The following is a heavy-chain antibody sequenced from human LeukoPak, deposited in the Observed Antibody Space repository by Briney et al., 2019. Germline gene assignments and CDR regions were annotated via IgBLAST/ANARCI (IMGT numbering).Heavy chain of an antibody. D-gene: IGHD2-21*01. J-gene: IGHJ6*02. CDR1: GFSFSNAW. CDR2: IKSKTDGGTT. Sequence: GGSLRLSCAASGFSFSNAWMSWVRQAPGKGLEWVGRIKSKTDGGTTDYAAPVKGRFTISRDDSKNTLYLQMNSLKTEDTAVYYCTTVSRRTAYTIAYGMDVWGQGTTVTVSS. CDR3: TTVSRRTAYTIAYGMDV. V-gene: IGHV3-15*01.